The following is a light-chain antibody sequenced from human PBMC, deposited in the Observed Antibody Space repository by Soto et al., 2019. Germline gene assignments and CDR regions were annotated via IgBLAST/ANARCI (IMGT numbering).Light chain of an antibody. CDR2: RNN. CDR1: SSNIGSNY. V-gene: IGLV1-47*01. Sequence: QSVLTQPPSASGTPGQRVTISCSGSSSNIGSNYVYWYQQLPGTAPRLLIYRNNQRPSGVPDRFSGSRSGTSASLAISGLRSEDEADYYCAAWDDSLSGWGLFGGGTKLTVL. J-gene: IGLJ3*02. CDR3: AAWDDSLSGWGL.